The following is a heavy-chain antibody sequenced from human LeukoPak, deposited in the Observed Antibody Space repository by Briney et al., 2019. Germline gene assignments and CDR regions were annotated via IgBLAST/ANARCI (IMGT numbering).Heavy chain of an antibody. V-gene: IGHV5-51*01. CDR2: IWPGDSDT. CDR3: ARRGRGDWFDP. Sequence: GESLKISCKISGYDFATCWIAWVRQMPGKGLECMGIIWPGDSDTRYSPSFQGQVTISADKTISTVYLQWSSLKVSDTAIYYCARRGRGDWFDPWGQGTLVTVSS. D-gene: IGHD1-26*01. J-gene: IGHJ5*02. CDR1: GYDFATCW.